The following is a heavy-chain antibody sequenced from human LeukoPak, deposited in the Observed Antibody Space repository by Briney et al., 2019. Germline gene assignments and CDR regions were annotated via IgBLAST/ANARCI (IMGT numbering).Heavy chain of an antibody. CDR1: GGSISSYY. CDR2: IYYSGST. CDR3: ARARIFGVVTYGMDV. Sequence: SETLSLTCTVSGGSISSYYWSWIRQPPGKGLEWIGYIYYSGSTNYNPSLKSRVTISVDTSKNQFSLKLSSVTAADTAVYYCARARIFGVVTYGMDVWGQGTTVTVSS. V-gene: IGHV4-59*01. D-gene: IGHD3-3*01. J-gene: IGHJ6*02.